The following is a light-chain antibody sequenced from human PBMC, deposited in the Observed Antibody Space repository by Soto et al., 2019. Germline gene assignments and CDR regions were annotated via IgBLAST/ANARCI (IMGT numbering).Light chain of an antibody. Sequence: EIVLTQSPGSLSLSPGQRATLSCRASQSVDTTFFAWYQQKPGQAPRLLIYGASKRATGIPDRFSGSGSGTDFNLIISRLEPDDFEVYYCQQYMSSVTFGQGTKVEIK. J-gene: IGKJ1*01. V-gene: IGKV3-20*01. CDR1: QSVDTTF. CDR2: GAS. CDR3: QQYMSSVT.